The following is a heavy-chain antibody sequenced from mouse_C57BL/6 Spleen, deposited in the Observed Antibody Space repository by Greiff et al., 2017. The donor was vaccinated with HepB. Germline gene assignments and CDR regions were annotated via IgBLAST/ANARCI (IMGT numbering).Heavy chain of an antibody. CDR2: IWSGGST. D-gene: IGHD2-4*01. CDR3: ARKQPYDYEGDAMDY. Sequence: QVQLKESGPGLVQPSQSLSITCTVSGFSLTSYGVHWVRQSPGKGLEWLGVIWSGGSTDYNAAFISRLSISKDNSKSQVFFKMNSLQADDTAIYYCARKQPYDYEGDAMDYWGQGTSVTVSS. CDR1: GFSLTSYG. V-gene: IGHV2-2*01. J-gene: IGHJ4*01.